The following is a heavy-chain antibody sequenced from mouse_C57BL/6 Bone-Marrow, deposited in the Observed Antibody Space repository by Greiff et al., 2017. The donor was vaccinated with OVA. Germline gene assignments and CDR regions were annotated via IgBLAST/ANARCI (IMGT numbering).Heavy chain of an antibody. V-gene: IGHV5-9-1*02. D-gene: IGHD1-1*01. CDR2: ISSGGDYI. Sequence: EVHLVESGEGLVKPGWSLKLSCAASGFTFSSYAMSWVRQTPEKRLEWVAYISSGGDYIYYADTVKGRFTISRDNARNTLYLQMSSLKSEDTAMYYCTRPHYGSSYDYAMDYWGQGTSVTVSS. J-gene: IGHJ4*01. CDR1: GFTFSSYA. CDR3: TRPHYGSSYDYAMDY.